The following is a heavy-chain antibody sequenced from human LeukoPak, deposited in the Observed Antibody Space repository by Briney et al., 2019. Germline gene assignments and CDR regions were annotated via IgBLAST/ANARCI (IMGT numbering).Heavy chain of an antibody. D-gene: IGHD3-22*01. CDR1: GYSISSGDY. V-gene: IGHV4-38-2*01. Sequence: PSETLSLTCAVSGYSISSGDYWGWIRQPPGKGLEWIGSIYHSGSTYNNPSPKSRVTMSVDTSKNQFSLNLISVTAADTAVYYCARSPYYFDSSGYHGAYYFDYWGQGTLVTVSS. J-gene: IGHJ4*02. CDR2: IYHSGST. CDR3: ARSPYYFDSSGYHGAYYFDY.